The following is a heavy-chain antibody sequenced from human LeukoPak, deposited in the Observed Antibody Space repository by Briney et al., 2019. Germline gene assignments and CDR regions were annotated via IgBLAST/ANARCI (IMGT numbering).Heavy chain of an antibody. CDR3: AKEGVVVRGIIHYYFDY. V-gene: IGHV3-30*02. CDR1: AFIFSSYG. CDR2: IRYDGNDK. J-gene: IGHJ4*02. Sequence: GGSLRLSCAASAFIFSSYGMHWVRQAPGKGLEWVAFIRYDGNDKHYADSVKGRFTISRDNSKNTLYLQMNSLRVEDTAVYYCAKEGVVVRGIIHYYFDYWGQGTLVTVSS. D-gene: IGHD3-10*01.